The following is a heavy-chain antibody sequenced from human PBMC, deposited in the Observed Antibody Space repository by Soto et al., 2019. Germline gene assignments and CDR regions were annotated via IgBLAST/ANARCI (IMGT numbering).Heavy chain of an antibody. D-gene: IGHD4-17*01. CDR1: GFTFSSYW. CDR3: ARPYGGNSELYFDL. V-gene: IGHV3-7*03. CDR2: IKQDGSEK. Sequence: EVQLVESGGGLVQPGGSLRLSCAASGFTFSSYWMSWVRQAPGKGLEWVANIKQDGSEKYYVDSVKGRFTISRDNAKNSLYLQMNSLRAEDAAVYYCARPYGGNSELYFDLLGRGTLVTVSS. J-gene: IGHJ2*01.